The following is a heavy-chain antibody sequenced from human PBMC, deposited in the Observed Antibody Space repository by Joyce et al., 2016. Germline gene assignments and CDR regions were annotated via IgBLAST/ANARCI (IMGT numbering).Heavy chain of an antibody. D-gene: IGHD6-13*01. J-gene: IGHJ3*02. CDR3: ARRRGIPAGRRPGAFDM. CDR1: GSIFSGYA. CDR2: ISYDGPNK. V-gene: IGHV3-30*04. Sequence: QEQLEESGGGVVQPGTSLRLSCTAAGSIFSGYAMNWVRQGPGKGLEWVAIISYDGPNKCYAGSVGGGFTLARDKYKKALFVQMNSLTIEDAGVYYCARRRGIPAGRRPGAFDMWGQGTVVTVSS.